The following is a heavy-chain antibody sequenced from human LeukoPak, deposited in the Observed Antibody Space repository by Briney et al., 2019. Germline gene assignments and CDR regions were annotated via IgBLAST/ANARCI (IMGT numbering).Heavy chain of an antibody. J-gene: IGHJ2*01. V-gene: IGHV3-13*01. CDR1: GFTFSNSD. CDR3: AREVQDYNGRSWLFDL. Sequence: PWGSLTLSCAASGFTFSNSDMHWLRQTTGRGLEWVSAISTSGDTYYPGSVKGRFTISGKNAKNSLYLQMSSLRAADPAIYYWAREVQDYNGRSWLFDLWGRGTLVTVSS. CDR2: ISTSGDT. D-gene: IGHD4-11*01.